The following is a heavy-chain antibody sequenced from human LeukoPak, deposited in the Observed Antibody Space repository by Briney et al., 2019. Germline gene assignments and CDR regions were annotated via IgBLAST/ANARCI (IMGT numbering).Heavy chain of an antibody. CDR1: GGSFSGNY. D-gene: IGHD6-13*01. V-gene: IGHV4-34*01. CDR2: IYYSGST. J-gene: IGHJ5*02. Sequence: PSETLSLTCAVYGGSFSGNYWGWIRQPPGRGLEWVGSIYYSGSTYYNPSLKSRVTISVDTSKNQFSLKLSSVTAADTAVYYCARDDSSSWFDPWGQGTLVTVSS. CDR3: ARDDSSSWFDP.